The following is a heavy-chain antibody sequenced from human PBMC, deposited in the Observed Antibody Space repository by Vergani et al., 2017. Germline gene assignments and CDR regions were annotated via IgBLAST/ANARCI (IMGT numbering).Heavy chain of an antibody. Sequence: VQLVESGGGVVQPGRSLRLSCTSSGFTFSTYAMHWVRQAPGKGLEWIGFIRSKTYGATTEYAASVRGRFTISRDDSKGIAYLQMSSLKKEDTAVYRCAVEIYDYGGSRDFDYWGQGTLVVVSS. J-gene: IGHJ4*02. CDR3: AVEIYDYGGSRDFDY. V-gene: IGHV3-49*04. D-gene: IGHD4-23*01. CDR2: IRSKTYGATT. CDR1: GFTFSTYA.